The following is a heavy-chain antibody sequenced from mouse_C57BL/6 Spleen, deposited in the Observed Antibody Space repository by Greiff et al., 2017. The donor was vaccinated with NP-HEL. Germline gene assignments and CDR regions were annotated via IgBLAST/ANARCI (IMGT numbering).Heavy chain of an antibody. J-gene: IGHJ2*01. CDR3: ARREGY. CDR1: GYAFSSSW. Sequence: VQLQESGPELVKPGASVKISCKASGYAFSSSWMNWVKQRPGKGLEWIGRIYPGDGDTNYNGKFKGTATLTADKSSSTAYMQLSSLTSEDSAVYFCARREGYWGQGTTLTVAS. V-gene: IGHV1-82*01. CDR2: IYPGDGDT.